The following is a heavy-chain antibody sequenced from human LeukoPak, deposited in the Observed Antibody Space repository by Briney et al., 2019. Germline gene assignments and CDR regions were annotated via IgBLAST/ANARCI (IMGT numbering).Heavy chain of an antibody. J-gene: IGHJ4*02. V-gene: IGHV1-18*01. CDR1: GYTFTSYD. Sequence: ASVKVSCKASGYTFTSYDINWVRQATGQGLEWMGWISAYNGNTNYAQKLQGRVTMTTDTSTSTAYMEVRSLRSDDTAVYYCARETGSYKGNYFDYWGQGTLVTVSS. CDR2: ISAYNGNT. D-gene: IGHD3-9*01. CDR3: ARETGSYKGNYFDY.